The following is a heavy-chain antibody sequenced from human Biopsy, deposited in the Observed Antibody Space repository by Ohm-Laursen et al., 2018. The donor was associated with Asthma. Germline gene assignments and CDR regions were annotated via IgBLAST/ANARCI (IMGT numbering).Heavy chain of an antibody. J-gene: IGHJ5*02. CDR1: GGSFSGYY. V-gene: IGHV4-34*01. D-gene: IGHD2-2*01. CDR2: INHSGST. CDR3: ARAGQCSSTSCYNPGLFDP. Sequence: TLSLTCAVYGGSFSGYYWSWIRQPPGKGLEWIGEINHSGSTNYNPSLKSRVTISVDTSKNQFSLKLSSVTAADTAVYYCARAGQCSSTSCYNPGLFDPWGQGTLVTVSS.